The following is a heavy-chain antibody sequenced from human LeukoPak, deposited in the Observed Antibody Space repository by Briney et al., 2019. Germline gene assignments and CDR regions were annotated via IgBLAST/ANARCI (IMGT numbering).Heavy chain of an antibody. V-gene: IGHV3-48*03. CDR3: SELGITMIGGV. J-gene: IGHJ6*04. D-gene: IGHD3-10*02. CDR1: GFTFSSYE. Sequence: GSLRLSCAASGFTFSSYEMNWVRQAPGKGLEWVSYISSSGSTIYYADSVKGRFTISRDNAKNSLYLQMNSLRAEDTAVYYCSELGITMIGGVWGKGTTVTISS. CDR2: ISSSGSTI.